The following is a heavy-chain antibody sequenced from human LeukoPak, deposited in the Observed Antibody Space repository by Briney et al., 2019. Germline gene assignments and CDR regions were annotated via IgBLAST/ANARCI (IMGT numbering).Heavy chain of an antibody. CDR3: AKDGQGMATIPYEYFQH. CDR2: IRYDGSNK. J-gene: IGHJ1*01. D-gene: IGHD5-24*01. CDR1: GFTFSSYG. Sequence: GGSLRPSCAASGFTFSSYGMHWVRQAPGKGLEWVAFIRYDGSNKYYADSVKGRFTISRDNSKNTLYLQMNSLRAEDTAVYYCAKDGQGMATIPYEYFQHWGQGTLVTVSS. V-gene: IGHV3-30*02.